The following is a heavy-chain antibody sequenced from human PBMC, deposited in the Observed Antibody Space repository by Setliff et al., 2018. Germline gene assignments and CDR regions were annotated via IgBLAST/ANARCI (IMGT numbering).Heavy chain of an antibody. CDR1: GGSISNYY. CDR2: IYYNGRS. Sequence: PSETLSLTCTVSGGSISNYYWSWIRQSPGKGLESIGFIYYNGRSDHNPSFQSRVTMSVDRSKNQFSLNLRAMTAADTAVYYCAREGGGSGWTPDSWGQGTLVTVSS. J-gene: IGHJ4*02. V-gene: IGHV4-59*01. D-gene: IGHD6-19*01. CDR3: AREGGGSGWTPDS.